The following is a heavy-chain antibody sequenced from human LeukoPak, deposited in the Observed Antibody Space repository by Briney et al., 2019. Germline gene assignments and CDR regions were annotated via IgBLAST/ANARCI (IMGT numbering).Heavy chain of an antibody. CDR2: IYYSGST. CDR3: AREIVATRGAHFDY. V-gene: IGHV4-31*03. Sequence: PSETLPLTCTVSGGSISSGGYYWSWIRQHPGKGLEWIGYIYYSGSTYYNPSLKSRVTISVDTSKNQFSLKLSSVTAADTAVYYCAREIVATRGAHFDYWGQGTLVTVSS. CDR1: GGSISSGGYY. D-gene: IGHD5-12*01. J-gene: IGHJ4*02.